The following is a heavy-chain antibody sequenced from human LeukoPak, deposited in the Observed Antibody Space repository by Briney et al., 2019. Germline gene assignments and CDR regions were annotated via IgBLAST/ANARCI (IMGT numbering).Heavy chain of an antibody. D-gene: IGHD5-24*01. CDR1: GYTFTRYD. CDR3: ARQMAPRSWFDP. CDR2: MNPNSGNT. Sequence: ASVKVSCKASGYTFTRYDINWVGQATGQGLEWMGWMNPNSGNTGYAQKFQGRVTMTRNTSISTAYMELSSLRSQDTAVYYCARQMAPRSWFDPWGQGTLVTVSS. V-gene: IGHV1-8*01. J-gene: IGHJ5*02.